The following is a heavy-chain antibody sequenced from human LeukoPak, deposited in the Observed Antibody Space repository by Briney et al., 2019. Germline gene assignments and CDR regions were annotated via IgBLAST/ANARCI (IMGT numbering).Heavy chain of an antibody. V-gene: IGHV1-46*01. Sequence: ASVKVSCKASGYTFTSYYMHWVRQAPGQGLEWMGIIKPSGGSTSYAQKYQGRFTMTRDTSTSTVYMELSSLRSEDTAVYYCARDGYYYDSSGYYSDYWGQGTLVTVSS. CDR3: ARDGYYYDSSGYYSDY. CDR2: IKPSGGST. J-gene: IGHJ4*02. D-gene: IGHD3-22*01. CDR1: GYTFTSYY.